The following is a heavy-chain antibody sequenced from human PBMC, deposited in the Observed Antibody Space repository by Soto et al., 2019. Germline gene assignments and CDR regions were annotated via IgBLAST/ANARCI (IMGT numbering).Heavy chain of an antibody. CDR2: IYPGDSDT. Sequence: GESLKSSCKGSGYSCTSYWIGWVRQMPGKGREWMGIIYPGDSDTRYSPSFQGHVTISADKSISTAYLQWSSLKASDTAMYYCASGWVNHYYYGMDVWGQGITVPLSS. CDR3: ASGWVNHYYYGMDV. D-gene: IGHD6-19*01. J-gene: IGHJ6*02. V-gene: IGHV5-51*01. CDR1: GYSCTSYW.